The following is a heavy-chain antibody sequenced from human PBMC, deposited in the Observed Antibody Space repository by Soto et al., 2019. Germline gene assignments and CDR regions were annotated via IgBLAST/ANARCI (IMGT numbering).Heavy chain of an antibody. V-gene: IGHV3-23*01. CDR2: ITGDGDTT. Sequence: EIQVLQSGGGLVRPGGSLRLSSAGSGFTFINTGMSWVRQAPGQGLEWVSAITGDGDTTYYADSVKGRFTISRDNSKSTLYLQMNSLRAEDTAVYYCAKIDAYFDYWGQGNLVNVSS. D-gene: IGHD3-22*01. CDR1: GFTFINTG. CDR3: AKIDAYFDY. J-gene: IGHJ4*02.